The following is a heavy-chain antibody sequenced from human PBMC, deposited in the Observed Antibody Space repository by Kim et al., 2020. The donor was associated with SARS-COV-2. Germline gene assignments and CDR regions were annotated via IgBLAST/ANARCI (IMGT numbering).Heavy chain of an antibody. D-gene: IGHD1-26*01. Sequence: GGSLRLSCAASGFTFSSYGMHWVRQAPGKGLEWVAVISYDGSNKYYADSVKGRFTISRDNSKNTLYLQMNSLRAEDTAVYYCAKSKGKVGATVIDYWGQG. CDR3: AKSKGKVGATVIDY. J-gene: IGHJ4*02. CDR2: ISYDGSNK. CDR1: GFTFSSYG. V-gene: IGHV3-30*18.